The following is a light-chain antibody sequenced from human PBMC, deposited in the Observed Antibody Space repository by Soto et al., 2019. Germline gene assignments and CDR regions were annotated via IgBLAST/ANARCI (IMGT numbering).Light chain of an antibody. V-gene: IGLV1-40*01. Sequence: QSVLTQPPSVSGAPGQRVTISCTGGSSNIGAGYDVHWYRQLPGTAPKLLIYGNTNRPSGVPDRFSGSKSGTSASLAITGLQAEDEADYYCQSYDNSLSVYVFGTGTKLTVL. CDR2: GNT. J-gene: IGLJ1*01. CDR3: QSYDNSLSVYV. CDR1: SSNIGAGYD.